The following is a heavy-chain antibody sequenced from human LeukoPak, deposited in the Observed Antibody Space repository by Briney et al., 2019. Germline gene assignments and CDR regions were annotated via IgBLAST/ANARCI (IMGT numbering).Heavy chain of an antibody. V-gene: IGHV1-2*06. CDR1: GYIFTDYY. D-gene: IGHD2-2*01. CDR3: AREVGYSSSYYGRFDP. J-gene: IGHJ5*02. Sequence: ASVKVSCKASGYIFTDYYMHWVRQAPGQGLEWMGRVNPNNGVPNYAQKFQGRVTMTRDTAISTFYMELSSLRSDDTAVYFCAREVGYSSSYYGRFDPWGQGTLVIVSS. CDR2: VNPNNGVP.